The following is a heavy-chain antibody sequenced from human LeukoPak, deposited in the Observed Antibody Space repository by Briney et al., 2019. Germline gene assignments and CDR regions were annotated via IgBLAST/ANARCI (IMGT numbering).Heavy chain of an antibody. Sequence: NPSETLSLTCAVSGASITNGDYYWTWTRQHPGKGLEWVGYIGHSGSTHYNPSLKSRLSISRDTSKSHFSLNLTSVTGADTAVYYCARGFNDFPLSHRYFMDVWGRGTMVIVSS. CDR1: GASITNGDYY. D-gene: IGHD3-3*01. V-gene: IGHV4-31*11. CDR3: ARGFNDFPLSHRYFMDV. J-gene: IGHJ6*03. CDR2: IGHSGST.